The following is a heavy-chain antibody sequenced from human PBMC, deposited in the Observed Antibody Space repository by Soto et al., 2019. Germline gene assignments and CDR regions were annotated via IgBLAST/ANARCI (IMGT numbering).Heavy chain of an antibody. J-gene: IGHJ3*02. CDR2: ITSSSTTI. D-gene: IGHD2-2*01. CDR1: GFTFSSYS. Sequence: EVQLEESGGGLVQPGGSLRLSCAASGFTFSSYSMTWVRQAPGRGLEWLSYITSSSTTIYYAHSLKGRFTISRDNAKNSMYLQMNTQRAEDTSVYYCARVRGYCSRNTCRVGDGFDIWGQGTMVTVSS. CDR3: ARVRGYCSRNTCRVGDGFDI. V-gene: IGHV3-48*01.